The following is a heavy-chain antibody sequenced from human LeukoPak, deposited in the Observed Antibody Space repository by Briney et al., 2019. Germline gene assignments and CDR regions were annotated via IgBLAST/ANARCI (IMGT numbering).Heavy chain of an antibody. CDR1: GFTFSSYS. CDR2: ISSSSYI. V-gene: IGHV3-21*01. Sequence: GGSLRLSCAASGFTFSSYSMNWVRQAPGKGLEWVSSISSSSYIYYADSVKGRFTISRDNSKNTLYLQMNSLRAEDTAVYYCAKDSGSGNHYMDVWGKGTTVTVSS. J-gene: IGHJ6*03. D-gene: IGHD3-10*01. CDR3: AKDSGSGNHYMDV.